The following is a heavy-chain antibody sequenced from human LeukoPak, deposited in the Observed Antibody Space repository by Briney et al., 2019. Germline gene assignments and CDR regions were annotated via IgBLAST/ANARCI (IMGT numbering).Heavy chain of an antibody. D-gene: IGHD6-6*01. CDR2: IRYDGSNK. J-gene: IGHJ1*01. Sequence: GGSLRLSCAASGFTFSSYGMHWVRQAPGKGLEWVAFIRYDGSNKYYADSVKGRFTISRDNSKNTLYLQMNSLRAEDTAVYYCAKSPASSEEYFQHWGQGTLVTVSS. CDR1: GFTFSSYG. CDR3: AKSPASSEEYFQH. V-gene: IGHV3-30*02.